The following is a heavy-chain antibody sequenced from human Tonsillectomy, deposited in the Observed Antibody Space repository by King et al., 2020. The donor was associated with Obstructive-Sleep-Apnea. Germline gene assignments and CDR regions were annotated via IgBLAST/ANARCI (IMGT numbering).Heavy chain of an antibody. D-gene: IGHD3-10*01. CDR1: GFTLGSYY. CDR3: ARLNYGDNGQGRWYFEI. J-gene: IGHJ2*01. Sequence: VQLVESGGALVQPGGSLRLSCAASGFTLGSYYMGWVRQAPGKGLEWVANIKEDGSQKYYVDSVKGRFTISRDNAKNSLYLQMNSLRAEDTAIYYCARLNYGDNGQGRWYFEIWGRGTLVTVSS. CDR2: IKEDGSQK. V-gene: IGHV3-7*01.